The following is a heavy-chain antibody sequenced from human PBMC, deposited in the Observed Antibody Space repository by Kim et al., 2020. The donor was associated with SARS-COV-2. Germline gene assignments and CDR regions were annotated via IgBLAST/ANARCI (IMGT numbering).Heavy chain of an antibody. CDR3: ARDQFPPIAAAGTVGY. J-gene: IGHJ4*02. CDR2: ILYDGSNK. D-gene: IGHD6-13*01. Sequence: GGSLRLSCAASGFTFSSYGMHWVRQAPGKGLEWVAVILYDGSNKYYADSVKGRFTISRDNSKNTLYLQMNSLRAEDTAVYYCARDQFPPIAAAGTVGYWGQGTLVTVSS. CDR1: GFTFSSYG. V-gene: IGHV3-33*05.